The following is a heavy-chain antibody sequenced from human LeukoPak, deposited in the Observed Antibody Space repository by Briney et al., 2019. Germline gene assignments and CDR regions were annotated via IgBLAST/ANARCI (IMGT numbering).Heavy chain of an antibody. CDR1: DVSITDHY. J-gene: IGHJ4*02. Sequence: SETLSLTCTVSDVSITDHYWSWIRQPPGKGLECIGHIFYSGTTNYNPSLQSRVNILIDTSRTHFSLRLNSVTAADTAVYYCARAPNPDFFDDWGQGTLVTVSS. V-gene: IGHV4-59*11. CDR2: IFYSGTT. CDR3: ARAPNPDFFDD.